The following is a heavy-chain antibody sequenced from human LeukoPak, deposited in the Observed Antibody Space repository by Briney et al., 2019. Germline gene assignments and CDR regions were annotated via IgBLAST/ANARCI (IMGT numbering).Heavy chain of an antibody. CDR2: IYTSGST. CDR1: GGSISSYY. D-gene: IGHD1-26*01. V-gene: IGHV4-4*07. J-gene: IGHJ5*02. Sequence: SETLSLTCTVSGGSISSYYWSWIRQPAGKGLEWIGRIYTSGSTNYNPSLKSRVTMSVDTSKNQFSLKLSSVTAADTAVYYCARDSRATSRYSTAERWVTWGQGTLVTVSS. CDR3: ARDSRATSRYSTAERWVT.